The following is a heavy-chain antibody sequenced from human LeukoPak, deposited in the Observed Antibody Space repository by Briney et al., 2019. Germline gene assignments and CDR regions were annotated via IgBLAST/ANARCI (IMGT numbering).Heavy chain of an antibody. D-gene: IGHD3-10*01. CDR2: ISTYNGNT. CDR1: GYTFTSYG. J-gene: IGHJ6*03. Sequence: GASVKVSCNASGYTFTSYGISWVRQAPGQGLEWMGWISTYNGNTNYAQKLQGRVTMTTDTSTSTAYMELGSLRSDDTAVYYCARVITMVRGVITGYYYYYMDVWGKGTTVTISS. V-gene: IGHV1-18*01. CDR3: ARVITMVRGVITGYYYYYMDV.